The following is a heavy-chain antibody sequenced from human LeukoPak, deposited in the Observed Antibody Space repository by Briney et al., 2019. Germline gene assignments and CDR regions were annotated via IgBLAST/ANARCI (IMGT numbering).Heavy chain of an antibody. CDR1: GFTFSSHG. CDR2: ISGSGDYT. V-gene: IGHV3-23*01. Sequence: GGSLRLSCAASGFTFSSHGMSWVRQAPGKGLEWVSTISGSGDYTYYADSVKGRFTISRDNSKNTLYLQMNSLRAEDTAVYYCARVKPHMVRGVIINYYMDVWGKGATVTVSS. CDR3: ARVKPHMVRGVIINYYMDV. J-gene: IGHJ6*03. D-gene: IGHD3-10*01.